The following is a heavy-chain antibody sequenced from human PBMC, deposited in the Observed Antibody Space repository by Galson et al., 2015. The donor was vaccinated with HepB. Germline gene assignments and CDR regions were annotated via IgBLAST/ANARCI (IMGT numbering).Heavy chain of an antibody. CDR1: GDSASSNSAA. CDR2: TYYRSKWYN. J-gene: IGHJ3*02. V-gene: IGHV6-1*01. Sequence: CAISGDSASSNSAAWNWIRQSPSRGLEWLGRTYYRSKWYNDYAVSVKSRITINPDTSKNQFSLQLNSVTPEDTAVYYWARVQAIAAAGLDGPLDAFDIWGQGTMVTVSS. CDR3: ARVQAIAAAGLDGPLDAFDI. D-gene: IGHD6-13*01.